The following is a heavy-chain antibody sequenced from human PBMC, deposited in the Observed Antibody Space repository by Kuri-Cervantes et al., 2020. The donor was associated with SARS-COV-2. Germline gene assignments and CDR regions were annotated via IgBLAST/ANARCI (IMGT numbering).Heavy chain of an antibody. CDR2: ISWNSGSI. V-gene: IGHV3-9*03. D-gene: IGHD3-10*01. Sequence: SLKISCAASGFTFDDYAMHWVRQAPGKGLEWVSGISWNSGSIGYADSMRGRFTISRDNVKNSLFLQMNSLRAEDMAMYYCAKERGYGYGFDIWGQGTIVTVSS. CDR1: GFTFDDYA. J-gene: IGHJ3*02. CDR3: AKERGYGYGFDI.